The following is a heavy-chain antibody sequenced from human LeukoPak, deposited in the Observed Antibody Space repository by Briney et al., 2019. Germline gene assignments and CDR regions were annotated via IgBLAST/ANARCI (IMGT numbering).Heavy chain of an antibody. CDR3: ARESLCSSTSCFNMDV. CDR2: ISPYNGKT. V-gene: IGHV1-18*01. J-gene: IGHJ6*02. CDR1: GYIFSNFFSSYG. Sequence: ASVKVSCKASGYIFSNFFSSYGITWVRQAPGQGLEWMGWISPYNGKTKFAQKFQGIVTMTTETSTSTAYMESRRLRSDDTAVYYCARESLCSSTSCFNMDVWGQGTTVTVSS. D-gene: IGHD2-2*01.